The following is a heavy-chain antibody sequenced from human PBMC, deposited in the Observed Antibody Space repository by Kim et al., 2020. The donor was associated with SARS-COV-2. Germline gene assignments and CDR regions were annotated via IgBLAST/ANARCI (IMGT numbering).Heavy chain of an antibody. CDR3: ARDLGCGSGCCLDS. V-gene: IGHV3-21*01. D-gene: IGHD3-22*01. CDR2: MRSDSNYK. Sequence: GGSLRLSCAASGFTFSDYSMNWVRQAPGKGLEWVSSMRSDSNYKYYAGSVKGRFTISRDNAKNSLYLQMNILRAEDTAVYYCARDLGCGSGCCLDSWGQGTLVTVSS. J-gene: IGHJ4*02. CDR1: GFTFSDYS.